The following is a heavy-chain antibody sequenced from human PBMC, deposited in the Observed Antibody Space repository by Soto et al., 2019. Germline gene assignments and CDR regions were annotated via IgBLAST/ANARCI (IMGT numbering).Heavy chain of an antibody. J-gene: IGHJ4*02. CDR3: ARADMATIQLFDY. V-gene: IGHV3-21*01. CDR1: GFTFSSYS. Sequence: EVQLVESGGGLVKPGGSLRLSCAASGFTFSSYSMNWVRQAPGKGLEWVSSISSSSSYIYYADSVKGRFTISRDNAKNSLYLQMNSLIAEDTAVYYCARADMATIQLFDYWGQGTLVTVSS. D-gene: IGHD5-12*01. CDR2: ISSSSSYI.